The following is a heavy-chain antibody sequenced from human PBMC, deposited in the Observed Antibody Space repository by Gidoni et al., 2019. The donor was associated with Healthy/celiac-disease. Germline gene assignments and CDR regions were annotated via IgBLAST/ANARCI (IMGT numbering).Heavy chain of an antibody. D-gene: IGHD3-3*01. J-gene: IGHJ4*02. V-gene: IGHV3-23*01. CDR3: ATQRYLEWLAYDY. Sequence: GKGLEWVSAISGSGGSTYYADSVKGRFTISRDNSKNTLYLQMNSLRAEDTAVYYCATQRYLEWLAYDYWGQGTLVTVSS. CDR2: ISGSGGST.